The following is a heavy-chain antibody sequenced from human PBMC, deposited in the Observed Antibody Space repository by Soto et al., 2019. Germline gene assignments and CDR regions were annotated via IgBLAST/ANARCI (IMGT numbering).Heavy chain of an antibody. Sequence: QVQLQESGPGLFKPSQTLSLTCTVSGGSISSGGYYCTWIRQHPGKGLEWIGYNYYSGITYYKPSLQSRVTISLDTSKNQFSLKLSSVTAADTAVYYCARGSSISGLYYGMDVWGQGTTVTVSS. V-gene: IGHV4-31*03. CDR2: NYYSGIT. D-gene: IGHD6-6*01. CDR1: GGSISSGGYY. J-gene: IGHJ6*02. CDR3: ARGSSISGLYYGMDV.